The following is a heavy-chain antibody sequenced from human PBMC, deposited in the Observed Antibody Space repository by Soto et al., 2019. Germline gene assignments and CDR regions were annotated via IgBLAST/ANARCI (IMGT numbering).Heavy chain of an antibody. J-gene: IGHJ3*02. CDR1: GGSISSGDYY. CDR3: ARNSVSVAGTKGPDAFDI. CDR2: INHSGST. V-gene: IGHV4-30-4*01. Sequence: TLSLTCTVSGGSISSGDYYWSGIRQTPGKGLEWIGEINHSGSTNYNPSLKSRVTISVDTSKNQFSLKLSSVTAADTAVYYCARNSVSVAGTKGPDAFDIWGQGTMVTVSS. D-gene: IGHD6-19*01.